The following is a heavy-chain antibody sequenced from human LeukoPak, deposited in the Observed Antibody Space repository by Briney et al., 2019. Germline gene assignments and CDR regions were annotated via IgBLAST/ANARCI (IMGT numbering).Heavy chain of an antibody. D-gene: IGHD5-24*01. CDR1: GFTFSSYS. J-gene: IGHJ4*02. CDR3: AKDYVSGDGYWDFDY. Sequence: GGSLRLSCAASGFTFSSYSMNWVRQAPGKGLEWVSSISSSSSYIYYADSVKGRFSISRDNSKNTVDLQMNSLRVEDTAVYYCAKDYVSGDGYWDFDYWGQGTLVTVSS. CDR2: ISSSSSYI. V-gene: IGHV3-21*04.